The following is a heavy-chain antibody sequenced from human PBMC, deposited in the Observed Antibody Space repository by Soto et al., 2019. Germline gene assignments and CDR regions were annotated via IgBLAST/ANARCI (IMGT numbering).Heavy chain of an antibody. J-gene: IGHJ6*02. D-gene: IGHD1-26*01. CDR3: ARVVGVGALYYGMDV. V-gene: IGHV1-69*01. CDR1: GGTFRSYG. Sequence: QVQLEQSGAEVKKAGSSVRVSCQASGGTFRSYGISWVRQAPGQGLEWMGGIVPMYGTPNYAQKFQGRVTITADQTTSTAYMELSSLRSEDTAVYYCARVVGVGALYYGMDVWGQGTTVTVSS. CDR2: IVPMYGTP.